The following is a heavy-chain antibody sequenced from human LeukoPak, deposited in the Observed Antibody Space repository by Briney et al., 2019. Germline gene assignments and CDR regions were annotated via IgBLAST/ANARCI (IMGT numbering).Heavy chain of an antibody. CDR1: GFTFSSYW. J-gene: IGHJ4*02. Sequence: GSLRLSCAASGFTFSSYWMHWVRQAPGKGLMWVSRMKSDGSSTSYADSVKGRFTISRDNAKSTLYLQMNSLRAEDTAVYYCAVRQGGSYTGESDYWGQGTLVTVSS. CDR3: AVRQGGSYTGESDY. D-gene: IGHD3-10*01. CDR2: MKSDGSST. V-gene: IGHV3-74*01.